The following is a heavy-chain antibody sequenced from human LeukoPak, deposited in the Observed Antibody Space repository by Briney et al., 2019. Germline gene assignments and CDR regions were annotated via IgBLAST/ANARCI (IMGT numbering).Heavy chain of an antibody. CDR3: ARHISANTGSFDS. Sequence: SETLSLTCTVSGGSIRSDTSYWGWIRQSPGKGLEWIGCIDDSGNSYYNPSLKSRVTIFVDTYRGQFSLDLYSVTAADTALYYCARHISANTGSFDSCGQGTLVTVSS. D-gene: IGHD4/OR15-4a*01. CDR1: GGSIRSDTSY. V-gene: IGHV4-39*01. J-gene: IGHJ4*02. CDR2: IDDSGNS.